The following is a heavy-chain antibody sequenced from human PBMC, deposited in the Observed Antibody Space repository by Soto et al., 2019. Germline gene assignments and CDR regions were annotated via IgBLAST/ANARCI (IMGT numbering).Heavy chain of an antibody. D-gene: IGHD1-26*01. V-gene: IGHV4-59*11. Sequence: SETLSLTCVVSGDSISSPYWSWIRQSPGRGLEWIGYIFYGATITYNPSLGSRVTISVDTSKNNFSLKLSFVTAADTAVYYCARGVGSPLDYWGQGTLVTVSS. CDR3: ARGVGSPLDY. CDR1: GDSISSPY. CDR2: IFYGATI. J-gene: IGHJ4*02.